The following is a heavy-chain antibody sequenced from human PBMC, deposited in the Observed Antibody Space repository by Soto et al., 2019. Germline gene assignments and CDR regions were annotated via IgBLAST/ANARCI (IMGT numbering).Heavy chain of an antibody. D-gene: IGHD5-12*01. CDR3: VKSRGGNNFDFFD. Sequence: PGGSLRLSCSASGFTFSSYAMHWVRQAPGKGLEYVSGVRGNGDPPFYADSVKGRFTISRDNSKNTLYLQMSSLSADDTAVYYCVKSRGGNNFDFFDWGTGDLLTVSS. V-gene: IGHV3-64D*06. CDR2: VRGNGDPP. J-gene: IGHJ4*02. CDR1: GFTFSSYA.